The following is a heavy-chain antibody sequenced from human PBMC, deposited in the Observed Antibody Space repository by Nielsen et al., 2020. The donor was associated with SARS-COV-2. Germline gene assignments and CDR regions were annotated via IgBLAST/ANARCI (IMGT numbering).Heavy chain of an antibody. J-gene: IGHJ4*02. CDR3: TTYYDSSGYYLFDF. V-gene: IGHV3-15*01. D-gene: IGHD3-22*01. CDR1: GFTFSNAW. CDR2: IKSKTDGGTT. Sequence: GESLKISCAASGFTFSNAWMSWVRQAPGKGLEWVGRIKSKTDGGTTDYAAPVKGRFSISRDDSKNTLYLQMNSPITEDTAVYFCTTYYDSSGYYLFDFWGQGTLVTVSS.